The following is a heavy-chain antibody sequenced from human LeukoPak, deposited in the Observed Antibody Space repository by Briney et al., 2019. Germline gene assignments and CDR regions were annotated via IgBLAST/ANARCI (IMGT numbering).Heavy chain of an antibody. D-gene: IGHD2-2*01. CDR1: GFTFSSYA. V-gene: IGHV3-23*01. CDR2: ISGSGGST. CDR3: AKDGYCSSTSCLDKFDY. Sequence: GGSLRLSSAASGFTFSSYAMSWVRQAPGKGLEWVSAISGSGGSTYYADSVKGRFTISRDNSKNTLYLQMNSLRAEDTAVYYCAKDGYCSSTSCLDKFDYWGQGTLVTVSS. J-gene: IGHJ4*02.